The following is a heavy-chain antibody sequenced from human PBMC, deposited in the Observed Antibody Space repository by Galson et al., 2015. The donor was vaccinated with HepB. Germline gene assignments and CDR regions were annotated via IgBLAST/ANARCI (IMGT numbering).Heavy chain of an antibody. J-gene: IGHJ4*02. CDR3: EREPGGNSDLDY. CDR2: IIPIFGTA. Sequence: SVKVSCKASGGTFSSYAISWVRQAPGQGLEWMGGIIPIFGTANYAQKFQGRVTITADESTSTAYMELSSLRSEDTAVYYCEREPGGNSDLDYWGQGTLVTVSS. V-gene: IGHV1-69*13. CDR1: GGTFSSYA. D-gene: IGHD4-23*01.